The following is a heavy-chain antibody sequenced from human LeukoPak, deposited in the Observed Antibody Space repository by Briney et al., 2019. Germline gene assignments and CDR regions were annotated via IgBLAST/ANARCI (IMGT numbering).Heavy chain of an antibody. J-gene: IGHJ4*02. CDR2: ISSSGYTI. CDR1: GSTFSDYY. D-gene: IGHD3-22*01. Sequence: GGSLRLSCAASGSTFSDYYMSWIRQAPGKGLEWVSYISSSGYTIYYADSVKGRFTISRDNAKNSLYLQMNSLRAEDTAVYYCARALSNYYDSSGYSYWGQGTLVTVSS. CDR3: ARALSNYYDSSGYSY. V-gene: IGHV3-11*01.